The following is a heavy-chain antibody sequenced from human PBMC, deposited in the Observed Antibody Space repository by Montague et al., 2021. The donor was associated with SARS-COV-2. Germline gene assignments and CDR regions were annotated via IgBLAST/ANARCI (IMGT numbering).Heavy chain of an antibody. CDR2: ISHSGST. Sequence: SETLSLTCAVSGGSISSSSYYWGWIRQPPGEGLEWIAEISHSGSTSYNPSLKGRVTMSVDTSKNQFSLKLSSATAADTAVYYCARVPYRLLFVPRYYGMDVWGQGTTVTVSS. J-gene: IGHJ6*02. D-gene: IGHD2-2*01. V-gene: IGHV4-39*07. CDR1: GGSISSSSYY. CDR3: ARVPYRLLFVPRYYGMDV.